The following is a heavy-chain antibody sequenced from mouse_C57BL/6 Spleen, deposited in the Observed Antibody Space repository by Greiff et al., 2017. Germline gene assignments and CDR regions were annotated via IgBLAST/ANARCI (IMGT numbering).Heavy chain of an antibody. Sequence: QVQLQQPGAELVMPGASVKLSCKASGYTFTSYWMHWVKQRPGQGLEWIGEIDPSDSYTNYNQKFKGKSTLTVDKSSSTAYMQLSSLTSEDSAVYYCAREGRRGYDGYGNWFAYWGQGTLVTVSA. CDR3: AREGRRGYDGYGNWFAY. V-gene: IGHV1-69*01. D-gene: IGHD2-3*01. J-gene: IGHJ3*01. CDR2: IDPSDSYT. CDR1: GYTFTSYW.